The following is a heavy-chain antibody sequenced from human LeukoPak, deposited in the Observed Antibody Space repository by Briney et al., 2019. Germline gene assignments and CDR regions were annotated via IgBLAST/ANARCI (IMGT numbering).Heavy chain of an antibody. D-gene: IGHD6-13*01. J-gene: IGHJ5*02. Sequence: QPGGSLTLSCAASGFTFNSYAMSWVRQAPGKGLEWVSDISGSGGSTYYADSVKVRFTISRDNSKNTLYLQRNSLRAEDTAVYYCATPVGQQLVEDWFDPWGQGTLVTVSS. CDR3: ATPVGQQLVEDWFDP. CDR1: GFTFNSYA. V-gene: IGHV3-23*01. CDR2: ISGSGGST.